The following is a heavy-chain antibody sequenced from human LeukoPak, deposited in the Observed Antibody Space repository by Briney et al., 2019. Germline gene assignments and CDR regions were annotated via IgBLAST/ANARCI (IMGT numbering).Heavy chain of an antibody. J-gene: IGHJ4*02. V-gene: IGHV4-61*02. CDR3: ARDHSVVPAYGGQGLDY. D-gene: IGHD2-2*01. CDR1: GGSISSGSYY. CDR2: IYTSGST. Sequence: SQTLSLTCTVSGGSISSGSYYWSWIRQPAGKGLEWIGRIYTSGSTNYNPSLKSRVTISVDTSKNQFSLKLSSVTAADTAVYYCARDHSVVPAYGGQGLDYWGQGTLVTVSS.